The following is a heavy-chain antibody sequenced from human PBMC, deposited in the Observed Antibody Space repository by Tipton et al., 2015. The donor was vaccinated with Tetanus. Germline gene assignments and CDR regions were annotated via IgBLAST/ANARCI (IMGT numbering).Heavy chain of an antibody. CDR1: GGTFTFTKYA. V-gene: IGHV1-18*01. D-gene: IGHD3-10*01. J-gene: IGHJ4*02. CDR2: VSPYNGDT. Sequence: QVQLVQSGAEMKKPGSSVKVSCKASGGTFTFTKYALSWVRQAPGQGLEWMGWVSPYNGDTFFAQNVQGRVTMTTDTSTSTAYMELRTLRSDDTAVYYCATFYYGSGSYRGGLRKFDYWGQGTLVTVSS. CDR3: ATFYYGSGSYRGGLRKFDY.